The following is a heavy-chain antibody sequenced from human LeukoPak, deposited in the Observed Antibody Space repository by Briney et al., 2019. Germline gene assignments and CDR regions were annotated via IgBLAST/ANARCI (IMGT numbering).Heavy chain of an antibody. D-gene: IGHD2-2*01. CDR3: ARALGYCSSASCYYFDN. V-gene: IGHV3-7*01. Sequence: GGSLRLSCAASGFTFSDFWMSWVRQAPGKGLEWVADINQDESEKFYVDSMRGRFTISRDNAENSLYLQMNSLRAEDTAVYYCARALGYCSSASCYYFDNWGQGTLVTVSS. CDR2: INQDESEK. CDR1: GFTFSDFW. J-gene: IGHJ4*02.